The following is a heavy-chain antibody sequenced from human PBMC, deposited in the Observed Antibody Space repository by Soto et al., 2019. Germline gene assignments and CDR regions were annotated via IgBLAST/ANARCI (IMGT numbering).Heavy chain of an antibody. V-gene: IGHV1-2*04. D-gene: IGHD3-22*01. CDR1: GYTFTGYY. J-gene: IGHJ3*02. CDR2: INPNSGGT. Sequence: ASVKVSCKASGYTFTGYYMHWVRQAPGQGLEWMGWINPNSGGTNYAQKFQGWVTMTRDTSISTAYMELSRLRSDDTAVYYCARDLGYYDSSGYSGYDAFDIWGQGTMVTVSS. CDR3: ARDLGYYDSSGYSGYDAFDI.